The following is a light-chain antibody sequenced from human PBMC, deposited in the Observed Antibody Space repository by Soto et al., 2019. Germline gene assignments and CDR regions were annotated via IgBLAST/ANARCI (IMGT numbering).Light chain of an antibody. J-gene: IGLJ1*01. Sequence: QSALTQPASLSGSPGQLITISCTGTSSDVGGYNYVSWYQQHPGKAPKLIIYEVSNRPSGVSNRFSGSKSGNTASLTISGLQAEDETDYYCSSYTSSNTYVFGTGTKLTVL. V-gene: IGLV2-14*01. CDR3: SSYTSSNTYV. CDR2: EVS. CDR1: SSDVGGYNY.